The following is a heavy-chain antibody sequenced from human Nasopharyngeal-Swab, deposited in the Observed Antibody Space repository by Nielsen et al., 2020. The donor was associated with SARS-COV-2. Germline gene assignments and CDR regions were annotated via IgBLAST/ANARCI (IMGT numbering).Heavy chain of an antibody. CDR2: IYNSAST. Sequence: SETLSLTCTVSGGSVSNYYWSWIRQPPGQGLEWIAYIYNSASTSYNPSLKSRLTVSVDTSKNQLSLKLNSVTAADTAVYYCAKIEWQSVRWFDRWGQGTLVTVSS. V-gene: IGHV4-59*08. J-gene: IGHJ5*02. CDR1: GGSVSNYY. D-gene: IGHD5-12*01. CDR3: AKIEWQSVRWFDR.